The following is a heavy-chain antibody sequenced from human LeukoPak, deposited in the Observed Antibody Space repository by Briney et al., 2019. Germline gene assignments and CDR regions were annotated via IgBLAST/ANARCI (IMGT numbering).Heavy chain of an antibody. V-gene: IGHV4-59*01. D-gene: IGHD5-18*01. CDR1: GGSISSYY. Sequence: PETLSLTCTVSGGSISSYYWSWIRQPPGKGLEWIGYIYYSGSTNYNPSLRSRVTISVDTSKNQFSLKLSSVTAADTAVYYCARGRGYGDFWGQGTLVTVSS. J-gene: IGHJ4*02. CDR2: IYYSGST. CDR3: ARGRGYGDF.